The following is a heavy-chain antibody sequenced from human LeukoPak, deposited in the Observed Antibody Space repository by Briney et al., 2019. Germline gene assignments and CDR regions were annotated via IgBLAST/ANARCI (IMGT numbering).Heavy chain of an antibody. V-gene: IGHV1-18*04. CDR2: INIYNGNT. D-gene: IGHD4-17*01. Sequence: ASVKVSCKASGYTFTGYYMHWVRQAPGHGLELMGWINIYNGNTNYAQKLQGRVTMTTDTSTSTAYMEATSLRSDDTAIYFCARYGDYRRTFAAFDIWGQGTMVSVSS. CDR3: ARYGDYRRTFAAFDI. J-gene: IGHJ3*02. CDR1: GYTFTGYY.